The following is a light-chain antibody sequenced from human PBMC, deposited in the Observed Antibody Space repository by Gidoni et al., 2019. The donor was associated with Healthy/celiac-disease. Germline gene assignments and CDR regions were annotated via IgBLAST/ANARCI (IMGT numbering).Light chain of an antibody. CDR1: QSVLYSSNNKNY. Sequence: DIVMTQSPDSLAVSLGERATINCKSSQSVLYSSNNKNYLAWYQQKPGQPPKLLIYWASTRESGVPDRFSGSGSGTDFTPTISSLQAEDVAVYYCQQYYSTLGTFXXXTKVEIK. CDR2: WAS. V-gene: IGKV4-1*01. J-gene: IGKJ1*01. CDR3: QQYYSTLGT.